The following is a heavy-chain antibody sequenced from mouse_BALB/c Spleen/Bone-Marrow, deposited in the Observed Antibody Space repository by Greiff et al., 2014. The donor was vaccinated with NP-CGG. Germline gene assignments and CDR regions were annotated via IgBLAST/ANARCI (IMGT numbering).Heavy chain of an antibody. Sequence: VKVVESGGGLVKPGGSLKLSCAASGFTFSSYAMSWVRQAPEKRLEWVATISSGGSYTYYADSVKGRFTISRDTAKNTLYLQMSSLRSEDTAIYYCARQDYYGSSPHWYFDVWGAGTTVTVSS. CDR2: ISSGGSYT. J-gene: IGHJ1*01. D-gene: IGHD1-1*01. CDR3: ARQDYYGSSPHWYFDV. V-gene: IGHV5-9-3*01. CDR1: GFTFSSYA.